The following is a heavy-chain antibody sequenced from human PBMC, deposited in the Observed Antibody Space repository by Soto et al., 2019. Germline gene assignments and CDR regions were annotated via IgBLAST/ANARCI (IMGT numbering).Heavy chain of an antibody. D-gene: IGHD1-1*01. CDR1: GGSMSRYY. CDR3: ARGLTISSTDGPLDP. Sequence: SETLSLTCTVSGGSMSRYYWTWIRQPPGKGLEWIGNIHYTGSTNYNPSLKSRVTILLGTSTSQFSLKVSSVTAADTAVYYCARGLTISSTDGPLDPWGHGTLVTVSS. V-gene: IGHV4-59*01. CDR2: IHYTGST. J-gene: IGHJ5*02.